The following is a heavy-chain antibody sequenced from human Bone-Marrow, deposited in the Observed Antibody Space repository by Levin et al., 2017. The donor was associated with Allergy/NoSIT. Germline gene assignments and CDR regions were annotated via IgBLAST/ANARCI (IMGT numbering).Heavy chain of an antibody. CDR3: ARHKGPYDFWVRPASPVWNDAFDI. CDR1: GYSFTSYW. CDR2: IYPGDSDT. V-gene: IGHV5-51*01. Sequence: GESLKISCKGSGYSFTSYWIGWVRQMPGKGLEWMGIIYPGDSDTRYSPSFQGQVTISADKSISTAYLQWSSLKASDTAMYYCARHKGPYDFWVRPASPVWNDAFDIWGQGTMVTVSS. J-gene: IGHJ3*02. D-gene: IGHD3-3*01.